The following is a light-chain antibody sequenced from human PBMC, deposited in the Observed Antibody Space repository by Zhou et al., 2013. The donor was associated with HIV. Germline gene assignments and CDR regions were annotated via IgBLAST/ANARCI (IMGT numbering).Light chain of an antibody. CDR1: QSLVYSDGNTY. J-gene: IGKJ3*01. V-gene: IGKV2-30*01. CDR3: MQALQTPRT. CDR2: KVS. Sequence: DVVMTQSPLSLPVTLGQPASISCRSSQSLVYSDGNTYLNWFLQRPGQSPRRLIYKVSNRDSGVPDRFSGSGSGTDFTLKISRVEAEDVGVYYCMQALQTPRTFGPGTKLDIK.